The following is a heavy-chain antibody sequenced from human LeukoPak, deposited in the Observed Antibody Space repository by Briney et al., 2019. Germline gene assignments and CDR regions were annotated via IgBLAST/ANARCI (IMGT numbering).Heavy chain of an antibody. CDR1: GFTFSSYA. J-gene: IGHJ4*02. Sequence: GGSLRLSCAASGFTFSSYAMSWVRQAPGKGLEWVSAISGSGGSTYYADSVKGRFTISRDNSKNTLYLQMNSLRAEDTAVHYCAKERQIVGATTSDYWGQGTLVTVSS. CDR3: AKERQIVGATTSDY. CDR2: ISGSGGST. D-gene: IGHD1-26*01. V-gene: IGHV3-23*01.